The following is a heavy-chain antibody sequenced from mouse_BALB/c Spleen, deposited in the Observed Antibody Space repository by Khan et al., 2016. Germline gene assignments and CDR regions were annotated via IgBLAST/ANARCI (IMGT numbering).Heavy chain of an antibody. CDR1: GYSITSDYA. CDR3: ATTVVAPRFAY. J-gene: IGHJ3*01. Sequence: EVKLEESGPGLVKPSQSLSLTCTVTGYSITSDYAWNWIRQFPGNKLEWMGYISYSGSTSYNPSLKSRISITRDTSKNQFFLQLNSVTTEYTATYYCATTVVAPRFAYWGQGTLVTVSA. CDR2: ISYSGST. D-gene: IGHD1-1*01. V-gene: IGHV3-2*02.